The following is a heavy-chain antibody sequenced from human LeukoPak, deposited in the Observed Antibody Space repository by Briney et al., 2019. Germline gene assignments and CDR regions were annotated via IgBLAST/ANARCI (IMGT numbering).Heavy chain of an antibody. CDR1: GYTFTGYY. V-gene: IGHV1-2*02. D-gene: IGHD3-22*01. CDR3: AREGRYYDSSGYFSHDAFDI. J-gene: IGHJ3*02. CDR2: INPNSGGT. Sequence: ASVKVSCKASGYTFTGYYMHWVRQAPGQGLEWMGWINPNSGGTNYAQKFQGRVTMTRDTSISTAYMELSRLRSDDTAVYYCAREGRYYDSSGYFSHDAFDIWGQGTMVTVSS.